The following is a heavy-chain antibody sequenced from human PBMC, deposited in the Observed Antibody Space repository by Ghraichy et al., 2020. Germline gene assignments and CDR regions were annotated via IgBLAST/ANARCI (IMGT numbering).Heavy chain of an antibody. CDR2: ISNDGSRR. Sequence: GGSLRLSCTASEYIFSNFAINWVRQAPGKGLEWVAIISNDGSRRYYADSVKGRFTISRDTSKNTVFLEMNSLRPEDTSIFYCARQPQHDDRRGYRFKGMDGWGQGTTVTVSS. D-gene: IGHD5-24*01. V-gene: IGHV3-30*03. CDR3: ARQPQHDDRRGYRFKGMDG. CDR1: EYIFSNFA. J-gene: IGHJ6*02.